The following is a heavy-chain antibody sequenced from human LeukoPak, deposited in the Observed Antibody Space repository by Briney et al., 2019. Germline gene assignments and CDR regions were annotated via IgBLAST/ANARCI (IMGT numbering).Heavy chain of an antibody. J-gene: IGHJ4*02. CDR1: GYTFTSYG. Sequence: GASVKVSCKASGYTFTSYGISWVRQAPGQGLEWMGWISAYNGNTNYAQKLQGRVTMTTDTSTSTAYMELRSLRSDDTAVYYCARKNYDFWSGTNDYWGQGTLVTVSS. CDR2: ISAYNGNT. CDR3: ARKNYDFWSGTNDY. D-gene: IGHD3-3*01. V-gene: IGHV1-18*01.